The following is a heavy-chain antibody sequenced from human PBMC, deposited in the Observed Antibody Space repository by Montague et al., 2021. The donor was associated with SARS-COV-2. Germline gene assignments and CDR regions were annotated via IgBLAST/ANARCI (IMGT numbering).Heavy chain of an antibody. J-gene: IGHJ4*02. CDR1: GGSISSFY. V-gene: IGHV4-59*12. Sequence: SETLSLTCTVSGGSISSFYWSWFRQPPGKGLEWIGYISDSGSINYNPSLTSRATMSVATSKNQFSLKVNSVTAAATAVYYCARHYSATLPAVYWGQRTLVTVSS. D-gene: IGHD2-15*01. CDR2: ISDSGSI. CDR3: ARHYSATLPAVY.